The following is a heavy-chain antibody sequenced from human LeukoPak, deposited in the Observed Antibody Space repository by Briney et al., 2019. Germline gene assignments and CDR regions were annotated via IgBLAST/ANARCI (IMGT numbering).Heavy chain of an antibody. J-gene: IGHJ4*02. CDR2: LYSGST. CDR3: TRHSKDSSGYYYDRPLDY. Sequence: SETLSLTCTVSDGSISRYYWSLIRQPSGKGLEWIGYLYSGSTSYNPSLKGRVAISVDTSQNQFSLKVTSVTAADTAVYYCTRHSKDSSGYYYDRPLDYWGQGTLVTVSS. V-gene: IGHV4-59*08. D-gene: IGHD3-22*01. CDR1: DGSISRYY.